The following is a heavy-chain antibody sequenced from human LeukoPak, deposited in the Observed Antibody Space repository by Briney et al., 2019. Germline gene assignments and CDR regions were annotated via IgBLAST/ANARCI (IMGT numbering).Heavy chain of an antibody. CDR3: AKHKSSGCFYFHA. D-gene: IGHD6-25*01. CDR1: GFTFRQYA. V-gene: IGHV3-23*01. Sequence: GGSLRVSCVASGFTFRQYAITWVRQSPGKGLQWVSSILAADETTYYAESVKGRFTISRDNSENTLYLQMNSLMVEDTAVYYCAKHKSSGCFYFHAWGRSSLVTVSS. J-gene: IGHJ1*01. CDR2: ILAADETT.